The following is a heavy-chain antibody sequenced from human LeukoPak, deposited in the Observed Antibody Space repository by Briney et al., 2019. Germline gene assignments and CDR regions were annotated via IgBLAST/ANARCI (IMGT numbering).Heavy chain of an antibody. D-gene: IGHD4-17*01. CDR1: GLTFSSYT. V-gene: IGHV3-21*01. CDR3: ARTGGTTVTTKFDY. Sequence: GGSLRLSCAASGLTFSSYTMNWVRQAPGKGLEWVSSIAGSSGYISYADSVKGRFTISRDNAKNSLYLQMNSLRAEDTAVYYCARTGGTTVTTKFDYWGQGTLVTVSS. J-gene: IGHJ4*02. CDR2: IAGSSGYI.